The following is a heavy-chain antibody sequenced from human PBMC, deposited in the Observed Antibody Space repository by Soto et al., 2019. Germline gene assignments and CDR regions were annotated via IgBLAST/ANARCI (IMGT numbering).Heavy chain of an antibody. D-gene: IGHD4-17*01. Sequence: ESGGGLVKPGGSLRLSCVASGFTFSTYSMTWVRQAPGKGLEWVSSISSSGSYMYYADSVKGRFAISRDNAKNSLYLQMDSLRAEDTAVYYCARALTTVVTPDYWGQGTLVTVSS. CDR1: GFTFSTYS. J-gene: IGHJ4*02. V-gene: IGHV3-21*01. CDR2: ISSSGSYM. CDR3: ARALTTVVTPDY.